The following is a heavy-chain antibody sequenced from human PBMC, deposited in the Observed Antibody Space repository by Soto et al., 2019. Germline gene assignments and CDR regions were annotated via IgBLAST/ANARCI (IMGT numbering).Heavy chain of an antibody. CDR3: ARVRGGGSEYFFDY. Sequence: ASVKVSCKPSGYTFTRYNVHWVRQAPGQGLEWMAIINPSGGTTYYVQKFEGRVTLTTDTSTSTVYMERSSLRSDDTAVYYCARVRGGGSEYFFDYWGQGTLVTVAS. D-gene: IGHD2-15*01. CDR2: INPSGGTT. CDR1: GYTFTRYN. J-gene: IGHJ4*02. V-gene: IGHV1-46*01.